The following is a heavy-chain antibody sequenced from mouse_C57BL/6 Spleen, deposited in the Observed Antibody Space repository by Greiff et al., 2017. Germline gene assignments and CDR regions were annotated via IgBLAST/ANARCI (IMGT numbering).Heavy chain of an antibody. J-gene: IGHJ3*01. V-gene: IGHV1-82*01. CDR1: GYAFSSSW. CDR2: IYPGDGDT. CDR3: ATPPYYSNSYYFDY. Sequence: VQLQESGPELVKPGASVKISCKASGYAFSSSWMNWVKQRPGKGLEWLGRIYPGDGDTNYNGKFKGKATLTADKSSSTAYMQLSSLTSEDSAVYFCATPPYYSNSYYFDYWGQGTLVTVSA. D-gene: IGHD2-5*01.